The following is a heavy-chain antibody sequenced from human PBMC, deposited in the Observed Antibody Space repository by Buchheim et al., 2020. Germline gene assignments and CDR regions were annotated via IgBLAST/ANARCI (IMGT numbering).Heavy chain of an antibody. D-gene: IGHD2-8*01. V-gene: IGHV3-11*01. J-gene: IGHJ6*02. CDR3: AKDQFPARYCSNGVCAVHYGMDV. CDR1: GFSFSDYY. Sequence: QVQLVESGGGLVKPGGSLRLSCAASGFSFSDYYMSWVRQAPGKGLEWLSYISSSGGIVYYADSVKGRFAISRDNAKNSLYLQMNSLRAEDTAVYYCAKDQFPARYCSNGVCAVHYGMDVWGQGTT. CDR2: ISSSGGIV.